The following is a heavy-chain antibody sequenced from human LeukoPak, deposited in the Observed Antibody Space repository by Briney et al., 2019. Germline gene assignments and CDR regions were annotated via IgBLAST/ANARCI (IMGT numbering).Heavy chain of an antibody. CDR1: GGSFSGYY. D-gene: IGHD3-16*02. CDR3: ARSRLGDYVWGSYRYTRPFDY. J-gene: IGHJ4*02. V-gene: IGHV4-34*01. CDR2: INHSGSA. Sequence: PSETLSLTCAVYGGSFSGYYWSWIRQPPGKGLEWIGEINHSGSANYNPSLKSRVTISVDTSKNQFSLKLSSVTAADTAVYYCARSRLGDYVWGSYRYTRPFDYWGQGTLVTVSS.